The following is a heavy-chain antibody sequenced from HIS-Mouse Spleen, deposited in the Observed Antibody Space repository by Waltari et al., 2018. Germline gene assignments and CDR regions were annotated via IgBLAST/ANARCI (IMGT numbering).Heavy chain of an antibody. CDR2: ISYDGSNK. Sequence: QVQLVESGGGVVQPGRSLRLSCAASGFPFSSAAMHWVRQAPGKGLEWVAVISYDGSNKYYADSVKGRFTISRDNSKNTLYLQMNSLRAEDTAVYYCARDGGAAQAFDIWGQGTMVTVSS. D-gene: IGHD6-6*01. CDR1: GFPFSSAA. CDR3: ARDGGAAQAFDI. J-gene: IGHJ3*02. V-gene: IGHV3-30*04.